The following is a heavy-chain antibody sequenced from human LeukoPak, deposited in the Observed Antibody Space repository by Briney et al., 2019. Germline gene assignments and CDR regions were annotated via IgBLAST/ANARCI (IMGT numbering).Heavy chain of an antibody. Sequence: PGGSLRLSCAASGFTFSSYAMSWVRQAPGKGLEWASAIRGSDYSTYYADSVKGRFTISRDNSKNTLYLQMNSLRAEDTAVYYCARGGSYLSAFDIWGQGTMVTVSS. CDR3: ARGGSYLSAFDI. J-gene: IGHJ3*02. CDR2: IRGSDYST. V-gene: IGHV3-23*01. D-gene: IGHD1-26*01. CDR1: GFTFSSYA.